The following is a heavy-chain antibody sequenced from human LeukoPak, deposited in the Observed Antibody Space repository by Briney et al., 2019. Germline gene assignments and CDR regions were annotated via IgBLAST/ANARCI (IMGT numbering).Heavy chain of an antibody. Sequence: GGSLRLSCAASGFTFSSYSMNWVRQAPGKRLEWVSSISSSSSYIYYADSVKGRFTISRDNAKNSLYLQMNSLRAEDTAVYYCARDNYYDSSGYYPDYYYYYGMDVWGQGTTVTVSS. CDR3: ARDNYYDSSGYYPDYYYYYGMDV. CDR2: ISSSSSYI. D-gene: IGHD3-22*01. V-gene: IGHV3-21*01. CDR1: GFTFSSYS. J-gene: IGHJ6*02.